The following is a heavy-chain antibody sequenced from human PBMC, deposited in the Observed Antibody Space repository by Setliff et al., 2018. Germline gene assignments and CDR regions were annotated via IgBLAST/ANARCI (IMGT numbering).Heavy chain of an antibody. CDR1: GYTFTSYA. CDR2: INAGNGNT. D-gene: IGHD3-22*01. V-gene: IGHV1-3*01. J-gene: IGHJ5*02. Sequence: ASVKVSCKASGYTFTSYAMHWVRQAPGQRLEWMGWINAGNGNTKYSQKFQGRVTITRDTSTSTAYMELSSLRSEDTAVYYCARKQYYYDSSGQNWFDPWGQGTLVTVSS. CDR3: ARKQYYYDSSGQNWFDP.